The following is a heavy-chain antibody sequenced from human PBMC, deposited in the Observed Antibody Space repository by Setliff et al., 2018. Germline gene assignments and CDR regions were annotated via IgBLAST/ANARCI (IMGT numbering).Heavy chain of an antibody. CDR2: IIPIFGTA. V-gene: IGHV1-69*13. D-gene: IGHD2-21*01. Sequence: RASVKVSCKASGGTFSSYAISWVRQAPGQGLEWMGRIIPIFGTANYAQKFQGRVTITADESTSTAYMELSSLRSEDTAVYYCARDRSPIGVSDTFDIWGQGTMVTVSS. J-gene: IGHJ3*02. CDR3: ARDRSPIGVSDTFDI. CDR1: GGTFSSYA.